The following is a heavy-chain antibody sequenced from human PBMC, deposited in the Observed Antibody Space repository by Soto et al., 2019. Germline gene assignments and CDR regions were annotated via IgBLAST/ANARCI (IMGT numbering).Heavy chain of an antibody. Sequence: GGSLRLSCAASGFTVSSNYMSWVRQAPGKGLEWVSVIYSGGSTYYADSVKGRFTISRDNPKNTLYLQMNSLRAEDTAVYYCARDTGVYGMDVWGQGTTVTVSS. CDR1: GFTVSSNY. CDR2: IYSGGST. CDR3: ARDTGVYGMDV. J-gene: IGHJ6*02. D-gene: IGHD1-1*01. V-gene: IGHV3-66*01.